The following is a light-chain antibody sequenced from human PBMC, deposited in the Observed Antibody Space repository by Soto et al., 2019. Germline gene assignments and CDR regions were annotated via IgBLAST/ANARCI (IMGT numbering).Light chain of an antibody. V-gene: IGLV1-51*01. Sequence: QSVLTQPPSVSAAPGQKVTISCSGSSSNIGSNSVSWYQQLPGKATKLLIYDSNKRPSGIPDRFSGSKSGSSATLGITGLQTGDEADYYCGTWDSSLTAVFGGGTQLTVL. CDR3: GTWDSSLTAV. CDR1: SSNIGSNS. CDR2: DSN. J-gene: IGLJ7*01.